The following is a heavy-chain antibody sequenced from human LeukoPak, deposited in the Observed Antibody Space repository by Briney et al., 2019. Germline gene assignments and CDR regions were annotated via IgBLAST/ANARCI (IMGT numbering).Heavy chain of an antibody. CDR3: ARGAAAGKAY. Sequence: GGSLRLSCAASGFTFSSYSMNWVRQAPGKGLEWVSYISSSSSTIYYADSVKGRFIISRDNAKNSLYLQMNSLRAEDTAVYYCARGAAAGKAYWGQGTLVTVSS. CDR2: ISSSSSTI. CDR1: GFTFSSYS. J-gene: IGHJ4*02. D-gene: IGHD6-13*01. V-gene: IGHV3-48*01.